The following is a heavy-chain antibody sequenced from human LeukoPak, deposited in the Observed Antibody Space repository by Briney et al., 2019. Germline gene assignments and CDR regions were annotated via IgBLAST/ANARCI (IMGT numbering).Heavy chain of an antibody. CDR3: AKGSAQYYFDY. V-gene: IGHV3-23*01. CDR1: GFTFSNYA. Sequence: GGSLRLSCAASGFTFSNYAMYWVRQAPGKGLEWVSALSTSGGDTFYADSVKGRFTISRDNSKNTLYLQMNSLRDEDTAVYYCAKGSAQYYFDYWGQGALVTVSS. CDR2: LSTSGGDT. J-gene: IGHJ4*02.